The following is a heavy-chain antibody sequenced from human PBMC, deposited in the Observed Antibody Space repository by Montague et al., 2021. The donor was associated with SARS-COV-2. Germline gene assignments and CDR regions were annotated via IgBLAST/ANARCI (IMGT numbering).Heavy chain of an antibody. CDR1: GGSFSPYY. J-gene: IGHJ6*02. V-gene: IGHV4-34*01. CDR3: ARVRGVNLILVAYYYYGMDV. D-gene: IGHD3-10*01. Sequence: SETLSLTCAVYGGSFSPYYWSWIRQPPGKGLEWIGEINYSGSTNYNPSLKSRVTISVDTSKNQFSLQLSSVTAADTAVYYCARVRGVNLILVAYYYYGMDVWGQGTTVTVSS. CDR2: INYSGST.